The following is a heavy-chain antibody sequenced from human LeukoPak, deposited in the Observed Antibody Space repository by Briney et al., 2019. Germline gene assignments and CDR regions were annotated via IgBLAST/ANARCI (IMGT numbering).Heavy chain of an antibody. J-gene: IGHJ5*02. V-gene: IGHV7-4-1*02. CDR3: ARDPVVVAAFRYNWFDP. Sequence: ASVKVSCKASGYTFTSYYMHWVRQAPGQGLEWMGWINTNTGNPTYAQGFTGRFVFSLDTSVSTAYLQISSLKAEDTAVYYCARDPVVVAAFRYNWFDPWGQGTLVTVSS. CDR2: INTNTGNP. D-gene: IGHD2-15*01. CDR1: GYTFTSYY.